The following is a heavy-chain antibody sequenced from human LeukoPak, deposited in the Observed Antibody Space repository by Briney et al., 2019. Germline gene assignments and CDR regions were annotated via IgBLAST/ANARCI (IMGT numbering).Heavy chain of an antibody. CDR1: GDSVSSNSAA. J-gene: IGHJ4*02. Sequence: SQTLSLTCAISGDSVSSNSAAWNWIRQSPSRGLEWLGRTYYKSKWYNDYAVSVKSPMTINPDTSKNHFSLQLNSVTPEDTAVYYCARGGCSSTSCRRYFDYWGQGTLVTVSS. V-gene: IGHV6-1*01. CDR2: TYYKSKWYN. D-gene: IGHD2-2*01. CDR3: ARGGCSSTSCRRYFDY.